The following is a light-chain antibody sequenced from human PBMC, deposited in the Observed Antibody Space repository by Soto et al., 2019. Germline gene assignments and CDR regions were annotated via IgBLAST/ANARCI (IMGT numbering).Light chain of an antibody. V-gene: IGKV3D-20*02. Sequence: EIVLTQSPGTLSLSPGERATLSCRASQTVRNNYLAWYQQKPGQAPRLLIYDASSRATGIPDRFSGGGSGTEFTLTISSLQSEDFAVYYCQQYNNWPWTFGQGTKVDI. CDR3: QQYNNWPWT. CDR1: QTVRNNY. J-gene: IGKJ1*01. CDR2: DAS.